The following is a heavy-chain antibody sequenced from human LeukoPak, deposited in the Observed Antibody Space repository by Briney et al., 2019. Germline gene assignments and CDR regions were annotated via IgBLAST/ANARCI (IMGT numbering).Heavy chain of an antibody. Sequence: PGGSLRLSCAASGFAFNTYAMHWVRQAPGQGLEWVALIWHDGSHKFYSNSVRGQFTISRGNSKSTVSLQMNNLRPEDTAFYYCAREFFGAGSYPDFWGQGTLVTVSS. D-gene: IGHD3-10*01. J-gene: IGHJ4*02. CDR1: GFAFNTYA. V-gene: IGHV3-33*01. CDR2: IWHDGSHK. CDR3: AREFFGAGSYPDF.